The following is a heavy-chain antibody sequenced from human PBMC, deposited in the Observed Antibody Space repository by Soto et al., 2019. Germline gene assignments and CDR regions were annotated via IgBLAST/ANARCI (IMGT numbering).Heavy chain of an antibody. CDR1: GDSITSSY. J-gene: IGHJ3*01. Sequence: PSETLSLTCTVSGDSITSSYWTWIRQTPGQGLEWIGYIYYSGTINYNPSLESRVTISIDTSKNQFSLRLSSVTAADTAVYFCAKSVVHQWLVHDALDVWGQGTTVTV. V-gene: IGHV4-59*03. CDR3: AKSVVHQWLVHDALDV. D-gene: IGHD6-19*01. CDR2: IYYSGTI.